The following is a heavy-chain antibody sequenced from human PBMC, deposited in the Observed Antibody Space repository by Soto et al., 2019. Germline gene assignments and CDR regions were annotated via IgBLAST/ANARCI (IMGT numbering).Heavy chain of an antibody. CDR2: IIPILCIA. Sequence: QVQLVQSGAEVKKPGSSVKVSCKASGGTFSSYTISWVRQAPGQGLEWMGRIIPILCIANYAQKFQGRVTITADKSTSTAYMELSSLRSEDTAVYYCSCRTHNTAGDKFDYWGQGTLVTVSS. J-gene: IGHJ4*02. V-gene: IGHV1-69*02. CDR1: GGTFSSYT. D-gene: IGHD5-18*01. CDR3: SCRTHNTAGDKFDY.